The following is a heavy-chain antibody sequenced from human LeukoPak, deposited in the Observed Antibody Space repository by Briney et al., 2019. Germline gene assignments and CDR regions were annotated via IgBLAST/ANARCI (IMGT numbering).Heavy chain of an antibody. D-gene: IGHD6-19*01. CDR2: IIPMFGTA. CDR3: ARDPHEFSSGWSHFDY. V-gene: IGHV1-69*05. Sequence: ASVKVSCKASGGTFSSYDISWVRQAPGQGLEWMGGIIPMFGTANYAQKLRGRVTMTTDTSTSAAYMELRSLRSDDTAVYYCARDPHEFSSGWSHFDYWGQGTLVTVSS. CDR1: GGTFSSYD. J-gene: IGHJ4*02.